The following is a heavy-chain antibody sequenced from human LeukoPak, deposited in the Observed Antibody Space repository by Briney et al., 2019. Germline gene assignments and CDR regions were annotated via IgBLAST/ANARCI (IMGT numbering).Heavy chain of an antibody. Sequence: NTSGTLSLTCAVSGGSISSSNWWSWVRLPPGKGLEWIGEIYHSGSTNYNPSLKSRVTISVDTSKNQFSLKLSSVTAADTAVYYCARRGYASSWSFDYWGQGTLVTVSS. CDR3: ARRGYASSWSFDY. J-gene: IGHJ4*02. V-gene: IGHV4-4*02. D-gene: IGHD6-13*01. CDR1: GGSISSSNW. CDR2: IYHSGST.